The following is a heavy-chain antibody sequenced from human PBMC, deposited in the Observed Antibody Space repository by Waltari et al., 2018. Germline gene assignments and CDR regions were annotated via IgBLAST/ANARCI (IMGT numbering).Heavy chain of an antibody. CDR2: IKTKAEGETT. J-gene: IGHJ4*02. CDR1: GFIFKDAG. V-gene: IGHV3-15*01. Sequence: EVRLVESGGGLVKPGGSLRLSCAASGFIFKDAGMCWVRQAPGKGLEWVGRIKTKAEGETTDYAGPVKGRFTISRDDAANNLFLQMNSLKIDDTAVYYCATEGLIYTSLDIYDFWGQGSLVAVSS. CDR3: ATEGLIYTSLDIYDF. D-gene: IGHD2-2*03.